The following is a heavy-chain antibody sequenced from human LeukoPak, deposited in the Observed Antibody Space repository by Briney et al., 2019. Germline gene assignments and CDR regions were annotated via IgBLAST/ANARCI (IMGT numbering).Heavy chain of an antibody. D-gene: IGHD6-13*01. J-gene: IGHJ4*02. V-gene: IGHV3-11*01. CDR1: GGSISSYY. CDR2: ISSSGSTI. CDR3: ARDTYSSSWYGLFGY. Sequence: LSLTCTVSGGSISSYYWSWIRQPPGKGLEWVSYISSSGSTIYYADTVKGRFTISRDNAKNSLYLQMNSLRADDTAVYYCARDTYSSSWYGLFGYWGQGTLVTVSS.